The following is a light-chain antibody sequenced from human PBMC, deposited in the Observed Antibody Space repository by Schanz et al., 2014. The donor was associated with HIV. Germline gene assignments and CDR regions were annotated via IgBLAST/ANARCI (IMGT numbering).Light chain of an antibody. J-gene: IGLJ2*01. CDR2: DNN. CDR3: GTWDSSLSPVV. CDR1: SSNNGNNY. Sequence: QSVLTQPPSVSAAPGQKVTISCSGSSSNNGNNYVSWYQQLPGTAPKLLIYDNNKRPSGIPDRFSGSKSGTSATLGITGLQTGDEADYYCGTWDSSLSPVVFGGGTKLTVL. V-gene: IGLV1-51*01.